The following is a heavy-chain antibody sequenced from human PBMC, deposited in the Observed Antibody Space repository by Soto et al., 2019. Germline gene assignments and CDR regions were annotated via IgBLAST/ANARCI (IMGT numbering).Heavy chain of an antibody. D-gene: IGHD5-18*01. Sequence: GGSLILSCDASGFTFNFYCMHWVRQAPGKGLEWVAVISYDGSDKYYADSVRGRFTISRDNTKNTVWLQMNSLRGEDTAVYYCAKERRYSFDALDLWGQGTLVTVS. CDR3: AKERRYSFDALDL. CDR2: ISYDGSDK. CDR1: GFTFNFYC. V-gene: IGHV3-30*18. J-gene: IGHJ3*01.